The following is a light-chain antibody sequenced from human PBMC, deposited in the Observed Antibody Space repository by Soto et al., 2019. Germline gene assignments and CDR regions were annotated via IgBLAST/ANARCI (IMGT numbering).Light chain of an antibody. CDR2: EVS. V-gene: IGLV2-18*02. Sequence: QSALTQPPSVSASPGQSVTISCTGTSSDVGSYNRVSWYQQPPGTAPKLMIYEVSNRPSGVPDRFSGSKSGNTASLTISGLQAEDEADYYFSSYTRSSTYVLGTGTKVTVL. J-gene: IGLJ1*01. CDR1: SSDVGSYNR. CDR3: SSYTRSSTYV.